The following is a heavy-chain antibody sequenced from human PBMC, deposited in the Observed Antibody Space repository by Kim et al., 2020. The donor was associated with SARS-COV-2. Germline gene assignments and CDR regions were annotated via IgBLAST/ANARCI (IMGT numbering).Heavy chain of an antibody. CDR1: GFTFSSYA. CDR3: ASRIDY. V-gene: IGHV3-30*04. CDR2: ISYYGSNK. J-gene: IGHJ4*02. Sequence: GGSLRLSCAASGFTFSSYAMHWVRQAPGKGLEWVAVISYYGSNKYYADSVKGRFTISRDNSKNTLYLQMNSLRAEDTAVYYCASRIDYWGQGTLVTVSS.